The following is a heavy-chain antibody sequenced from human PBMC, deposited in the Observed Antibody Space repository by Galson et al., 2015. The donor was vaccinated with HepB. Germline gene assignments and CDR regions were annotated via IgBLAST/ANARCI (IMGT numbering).Heavy chain of an antibody. CDR1: GFSLSTSGVG. CDR2: IYWDDDK. J-gene: IGHJ4*02. CDR3: AREQLVPERYGPHFDY. V-gene: IGHV2-5*02. Sequence: PALVKPTQTLTLTCTFSGFSLSTSGVGVGWIRQPPGKALEWLALIYWDDDKRYSPSLKSRLTITKDTSKNQVVLTMTNMDPVDTATYYCAREQLVPERYGPHFDYWGQGTLVTVSS. D-gene: IGHD6-6*01.